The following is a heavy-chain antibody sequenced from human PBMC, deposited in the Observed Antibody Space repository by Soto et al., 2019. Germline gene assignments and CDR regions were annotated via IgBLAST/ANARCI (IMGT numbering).Heavy chain of an antibody. D-gene: IGHD3-22*01. J-gene: IGHJ6*02. CDR2: MNPNSGNT. CDR3: ARDSIVVVITTNGMDV. Sequence: ASVKVSCKASGYTFTSYDINWVRQATGQGLEWMGWMNPNSGNTGYAQKFQGRVTMTRNTSISTAYMELSSLRSEDTAVYYCARDSIVVVITTNGMDVWGQGTTVTVSS. V-gene: IGHV1-8*01. CDR1: GYTFTSYD.